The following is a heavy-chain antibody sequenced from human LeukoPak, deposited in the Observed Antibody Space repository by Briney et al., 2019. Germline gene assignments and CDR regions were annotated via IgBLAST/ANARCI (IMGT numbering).Heavy chain of an antibody. CDR1: GFNFREYG. J-gene: IGHJ4*02. D-gene: IGHD6-19*01. V-gene: IGHV3-33*01. CDR3: ARDGSGWSSDY. CDR2: MWNDGITG. Sequence: GGSLRLSCAASGFNFREYGMHWARQAPGKGLEWVAVMWNDGITGKYADSVRGRFSISRDSSKNTVYLQMDSLRADDTSVYYCARDGSGWSSDYWGQGTLVTVSS.